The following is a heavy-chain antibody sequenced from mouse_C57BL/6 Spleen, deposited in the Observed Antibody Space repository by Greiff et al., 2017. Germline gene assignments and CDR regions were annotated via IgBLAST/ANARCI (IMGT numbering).Heavy chain of an antibody. CDR2: IDPSDSET. J-gene: IGHJ1*03. Sequence: QVQLQQPGAELVRPGSSVKLSCKASGYTFTSYWMHWVKQRPIQGLEWIGNIDPSDSETHYNQKFKDKATLTVDKSSSTAYMQLSSLTSEDSAVYYCARRVYDGYYGYFDVWGTGTTVTVSS. V-gene: IGHV1-52*01. D-gene: IGHD2-3*01. CDR1: GYTFTSYW. CDR3: ARRVYDGYYGYFDV.